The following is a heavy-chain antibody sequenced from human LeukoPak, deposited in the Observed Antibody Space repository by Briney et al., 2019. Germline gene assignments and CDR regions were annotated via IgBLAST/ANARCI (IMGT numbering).Heavy chain of an antibody. J-gene: IGHJ5*02. CDR1: GYTFTSYG. Sequence: ASVKVSCKASGYTFTSYGISWVRQAPGQGLEWMGWISAYNGNTNYAQKLQGRVTMTTDTSTSTAYMELRSLRSDDTAVYYCARAPLRYYNDKLPNWFDPWGQGTLVTVSS. D-gene: IGHD3-22*01. CDR3: ARAPLRYYNDKLPNWFDP. CDR2: ISAYNGNT. V-gene: IGHV1-18*01.